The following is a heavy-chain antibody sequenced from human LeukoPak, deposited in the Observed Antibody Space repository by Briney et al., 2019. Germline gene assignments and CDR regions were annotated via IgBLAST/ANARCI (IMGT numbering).Heavy chain of an antibody. J-gene: IGHJ4*02. Sequence: PGGSLRLSCAASGFTFSTSAMGWVRQAPGKGLEWVSSIKGGGGDQFYADSVKGRFTISRDNSKNTLFLQLNSLRADDSAVYYCAKGGHDFNPFYWWGQGTLVTVSS. CDR1: GFTFSTSA. CDR2: IKGGGGDQ. CDR3: AKGGHDFNPFYW. V-gene: IGHV3-23*01. D-gene: IGHD2-21*02.